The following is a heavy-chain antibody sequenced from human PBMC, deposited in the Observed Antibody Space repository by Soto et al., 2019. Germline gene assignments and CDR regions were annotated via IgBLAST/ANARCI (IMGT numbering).Heavy chain of an antibody. V-gene: IGHV4-59*02. Sequence: PSETLSLTCSFSGDSVTSHYLTWIRQPPEKGLEWIGYIYYSGFTNYNPSLKSRVTISVDTSKNQFSLKLSSVTAADTAVYYCARVDYYYYYMDVWGKGTTVTVSS. CDR3: ARVDYYYYYMDV. CDR1: GDSVTSHY. CDR2: IYYSGFT. J-gene: IGHJ6*03.